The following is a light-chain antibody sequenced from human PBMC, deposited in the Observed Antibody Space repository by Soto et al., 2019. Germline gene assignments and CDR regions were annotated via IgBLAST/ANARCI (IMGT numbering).Light chain of an antibody. Sequence: DIQMTQSPSSLSASEGDRVTITCRASQRISSYLNWYQQKPGKAPKLLIYAASTLQSGVPSRFSGSGSGTDFTLSISSLQPEDFATYYCQQSYSTRWTVGQGTKVDSK. CDR3: QQSYSTRWT. J-gene: IGKJ1*01. CDR1: QRISSY. CDR2: AAS. V-gene: IGKV1-39*01.